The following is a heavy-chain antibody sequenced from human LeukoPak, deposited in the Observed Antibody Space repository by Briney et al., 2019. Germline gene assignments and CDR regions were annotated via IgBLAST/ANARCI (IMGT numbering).Heavy chain of an antibody. V-gene: IGHV3-21*01. J-gene: IGHJ3*02. CDR1: GFTFSSYS. CDR2: ISSSSSYI. Sequence: GGSLRLSCAASGFTFSSYSMNWVRQAPGKGLEWVSSISSSSSYIYYADSVKGRFTISRDNAKNSLYLQMNSLRAEDTAVYYCARDVLPYDSSGYYLDSFAFDIWAKGQWSPSLQ. CDR3: ARDVLPYDSSGYYLDSFAFDI. D-gene: IGHD3-22*01.